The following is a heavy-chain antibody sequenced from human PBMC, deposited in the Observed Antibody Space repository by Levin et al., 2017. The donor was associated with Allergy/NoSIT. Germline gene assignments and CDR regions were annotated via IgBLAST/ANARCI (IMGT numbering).Heavy chain of an antibody. CDR3: ARGIAVLLSNWFDP. CDR2: INHSGST. Sequence: SETLSLTCAVYGGSFSGYYWSWIRQPPGKGLEWIGEINHSGSTNYNPSLKSRVTISVDTSKNQFSLKLSSVTAADTAVYYCARGIAVLLSNWFDPWGQGTLVTVSS. V-gene: IGHV4-34*01. CDR1: GGSFSGYY. J-gene: IGHJ5*02. D-gene: IGHD6-19*01.